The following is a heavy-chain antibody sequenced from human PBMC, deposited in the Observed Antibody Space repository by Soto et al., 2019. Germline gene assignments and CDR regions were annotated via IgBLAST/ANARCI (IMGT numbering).Heavy chain of an antibody. J-gene: IGHJ4*01. V-gene: IGHV4-34*08. CDR1: GVTVSGYS. CDR2: INHSGNT. D-gene: IGHD1-26*01. Sequence: SATIYLAIAFYGVTVSGYSWRWISQSPGKGLEWIGEINHSGNTNYNPSLKSRVTMLVDTSKNQFSLSLSSVTAADTAVYYCANLIVFHSSYYHDYWGHGTLVTGSS. CDR3: ANLIVFHSSYYHDY.